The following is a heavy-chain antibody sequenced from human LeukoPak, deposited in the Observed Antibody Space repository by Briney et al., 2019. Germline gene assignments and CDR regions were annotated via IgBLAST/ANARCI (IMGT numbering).Heavy chain of an antibody. CDR3: ARVIWRAVVPGPGFDP. D-gene: IGHD6-19*01. CDR2: IYSGGST. V-gene: IGHV3-53*04. J-gene: IGHJ5*02. CDR1: GFTVSSNY. Sequence: GGSLRLSCAASGFTVSSNYMSWVRQAPGKGLEWVSVIYSGGSTYYADSVKGRFTISRHNSKNTLYLQMNSLRAEDTAVYYCARVIWRAVVPGPGFDPWGQGTLVTVSS.